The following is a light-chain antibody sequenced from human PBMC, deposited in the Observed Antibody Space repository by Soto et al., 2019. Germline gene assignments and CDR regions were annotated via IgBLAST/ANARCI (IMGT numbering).Light chain of an antibody. CDR1: QSVTSNS. J-gene: IGKJ2*01. Sequence: EIVLTQSPGTLSLSPGERATLSCRASQSVTSNSLAWYKQKPGQAPRLLIYGASSRATGIPDRFSGSGSGTDFTLTISRLEPEDFAVYYCQQYGSSPSYTFGQGTKLEIK. CDR2: GAS. V-gene: IGKV3-20*01. CDR3: QQYGSSPSYT.